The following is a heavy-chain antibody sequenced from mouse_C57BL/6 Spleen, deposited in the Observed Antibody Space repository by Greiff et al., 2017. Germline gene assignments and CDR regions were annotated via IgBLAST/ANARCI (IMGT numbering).Heavy chain of an antibody. V-gene: IGHV1-26*01. J-gene: IGHJ2*01. Sequence: EVQLQQSGPELVKPGASVKISCKASGYTFTDYYMNWVKQSHGKSLEWIGDINPNNGGTSYNQKFKGKATLTVDKSSSTAYMELRSLTSEDSAVYYCARRTAQATLDDFDYWGQGTTLTVSS. D-gene: IGHD3-2*02. CDR1: GYTFTDYY. CDR2: INPNNGGT. CDR3: ARRTAQATLDDFDY.